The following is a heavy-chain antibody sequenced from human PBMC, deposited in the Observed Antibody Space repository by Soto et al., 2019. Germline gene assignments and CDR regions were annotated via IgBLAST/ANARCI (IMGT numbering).Heavy chain of an antibody. CDR3: AKEAPGGWHFFDT. CDR2: ISDDGSQK. D-gene: IGHD6-19*01. CDR1: GFTFRTYG. J-gene: IGHJ5*02. V-gene: IGHV3-30*18. Sequence: GGSLRLSCAASGFTFRTYGMHWVRQAPGKGLGWVAFISDDGSQKYYGDSVKGRFTISRDNSKNTLSLRMISLRTEDTSVYYCAKEAPGGWHFFDTWGQGTLVTVSS.